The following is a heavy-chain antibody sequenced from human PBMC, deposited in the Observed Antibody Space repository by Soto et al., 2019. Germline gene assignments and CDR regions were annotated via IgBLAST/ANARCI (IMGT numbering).Heavy chain of an antibody. J-gene: IGHJ3*02. CDR2: VWYDGSDK. V-gene: IGHV3-33*01. Sequence: QVQLVESGGGVVQPGRSLRLSCAASGFTFSTYVMHWVRQAPGKGLEWLAIVWYDGSDKYYADSVKGRFTISRDNSKKRVYLQMNSLRAEGTSVYYCATGGGRSYDDAFDIWGKGTMVTVSS. CDR3: ATGGGRSYDDAFDI. D-gene: IGHD3-3*01. CDR1: GFTFSTYV.